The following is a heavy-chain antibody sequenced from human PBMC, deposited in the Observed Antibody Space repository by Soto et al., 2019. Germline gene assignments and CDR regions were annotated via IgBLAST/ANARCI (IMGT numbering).Heavy chain of an antibody. CDR1: GGSISSYY. CDR2: IYYSGST. D-gene: IGHD6-13*01. J-gene: IGHJ5*02. CDR3: ARNPSSSWMNWFDP. Sequence: SETLSLTCTVSGGSISSYYWSWIRQPPGKGLEWIGYIYYSGSTNYNPSLKSRVIIAVDTSKNQFSLKLSSVTAADTAVYYCARNPSSSWMNWFDPWGQGTLVTVSS. V-gene: IGHV4-59*01.